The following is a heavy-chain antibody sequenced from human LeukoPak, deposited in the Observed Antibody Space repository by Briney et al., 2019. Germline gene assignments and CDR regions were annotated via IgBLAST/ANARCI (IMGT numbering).Heavy chain of an antibody. CDR3: AGANWAAGVAFDY. CDR2: INAKSGGT. V-gene: IGHV1-2*02. CDR1: GYTFTDYY. D-gene: IGHD7-27*01. J-gene: IGHJ4*02. Sequence: ASVKVSFKASGYTFTDYYIHWVRQAPGLGLEWLGWINAKSGGTSFAQKFQGRVTMTRDTSITTAYMELSSLSSDDTAIYYCAGANWAAGVAFDYWGQGTLVTVSS.